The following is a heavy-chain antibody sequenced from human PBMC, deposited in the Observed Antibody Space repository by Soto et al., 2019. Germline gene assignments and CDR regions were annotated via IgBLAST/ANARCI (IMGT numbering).Heavy chain of an antibody. J-gene: IGHJ4*02. V-gene: IGHV3-73*02. CDR1: GFTVSGSA. Sequence: EVQVVESGGALVQPGGSLTLSCAVSGFTVSGSAMHWVRQASGKGLEWVGRMRNKADDYATAYTASVEGRFTISRDDSKNTAYLQMNSLKTEDTAVYYCTIGGGDYWGQGTLVTVSS. CDR2: MRNKADDYAT. CDR3: TIGGGDY.